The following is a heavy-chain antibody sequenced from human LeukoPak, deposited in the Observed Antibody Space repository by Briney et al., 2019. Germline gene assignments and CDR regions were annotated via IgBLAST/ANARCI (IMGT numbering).Heavy chain of an antibody. CDR3: AKETDFWSSPFDY. CDR2: ISGSGGST. D-gene: IGHD3-3*01. Sequence: PGGSLRLSCAASGFTFSSFAMSWVRQAPGKGLEWVSAISGSGGSTYYADSVKGRFSISRDNSKNTLYLQMNSLRAEDTAVYYCAKETDFWSSPFDYWGQGALVTVSS. V-gene: IGHV3-23*01. J-gene: IGHJ4*02. CDR1: GFTFSSFA.